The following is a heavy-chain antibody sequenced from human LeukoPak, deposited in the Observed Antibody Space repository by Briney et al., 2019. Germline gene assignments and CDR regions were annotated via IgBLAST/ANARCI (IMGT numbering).Heavy chain of an antibody. D-gene: IGHD6-19*01. V-gene: IGHV3-9*01. CDR2: ISWNSGSI. CDR1: GFTFDDYA. CDR3: AKDKAVAAYYFDY. J-gene: IGHJ4*02. Sequence: GGSLRFSCAASGFTFDDYAMHWVRQAPGKGLEWVSGISWNSGSIGYADSVKGRFTISRDNAKNSLYLQMNSLRAEDTALYYCAKDKAVAAYYFDYWGQGTLVTVSS.